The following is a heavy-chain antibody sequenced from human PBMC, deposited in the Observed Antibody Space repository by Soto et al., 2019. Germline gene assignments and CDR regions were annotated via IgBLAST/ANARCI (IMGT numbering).Heavy chain of an antibody. V-gene: IGHV3-64*01. CDR2: ISSNGGST. Sequence: GGSLRLSCAASGFTFSSYAMHWVRQAPGKGLEYVSAISSNGGSTYYANSVKGRFTISRDNSKNTLYLQMGSLRAEDMAVYYCARGSIKNSGYMDVWGKGTTVTVPS. CDR1: GFTFSSYA. CDR3: ARGSIKNSGYMDV. J-gene: IGHJ6*03. D-gene: IGHD6-13*01.